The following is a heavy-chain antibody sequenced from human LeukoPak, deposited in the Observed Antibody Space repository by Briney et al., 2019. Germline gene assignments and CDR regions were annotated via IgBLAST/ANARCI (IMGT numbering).Heavy chain of an antibody. D-gene: IGHD5-12*01. V-gene: IGHV3-30-3*01. J-gene: IGHJ4*02. CDR1: GFTFSSYA. CDR3: AREDSGYVFDY. CDR2: ISYDGSNK. Sequence: GGSLRLSCAASGFTFSSYAMHWVRQAPGKGLEWVAVISYDGSNKYYADSVKGRFTISRDNSKNTLYLQMNSLRAEDTAVYYCAREDSGYVFDYWGQGTLVTVSS.